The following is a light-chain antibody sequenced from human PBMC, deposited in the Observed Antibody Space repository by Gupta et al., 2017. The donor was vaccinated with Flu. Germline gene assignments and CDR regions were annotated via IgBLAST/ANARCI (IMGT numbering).Light chain of an antibody. V-gene: IGKV3-11*01. CDR2: DAT. J-gene: IGKJ2*01. CDR1: QSVSSY. Sequence: EIVLTQSPATLSLSPGERATLSCRASQSVSSYLAWYQQRPGQAPRLLIYDATNKATGVPARFSGSGSGTDFTLTISSLEPEDFAVYFCQHRSNWPSTFGQGTKLEIK. CDR3: QHRSNWPST.